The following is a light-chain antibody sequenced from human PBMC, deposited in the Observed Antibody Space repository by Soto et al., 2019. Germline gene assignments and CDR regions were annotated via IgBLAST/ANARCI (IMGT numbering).Light chain of an antibody. V-gene: IGKV3-15*01. Sequence: ELEMSQSPATLSVSPGERATLSCRASQSVSSNLAWYQQKPGQAPRLLIYGASTRAAGIPATFSGSGSGTEFNLTISRLQSEDFAVYYCHQQHSWPWTFGQGTKVAIK. J-gene: IGKJ1*01. CDR2: GAS. CDR1: QSVSSN. CDR3: HQQHSWPWT.